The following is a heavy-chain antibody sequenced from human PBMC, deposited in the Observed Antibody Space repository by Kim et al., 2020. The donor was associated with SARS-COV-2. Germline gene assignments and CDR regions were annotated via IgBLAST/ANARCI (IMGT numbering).Heavy chain of an antibody. CDR2: ISGSGGST. V-gene: IGHV3-23*01. CDR3: AKVGLNDYVWGSYRGYRFSYFDY. CDR1: GFTFSSQA. D-gene: IGHD3-16*02. J-gene: IGHJ4*02. Sequence: GGSLRLSCAASGFTFSSQAMSWVRQAPGKGLEWVSAISGSGGSTYYADSVKGRFTISRDNSKNTLYLQMNSLRAEDTAVYYCAKVGLNDYVWGSYRGYRFSYFDYWGQGTLVTVSS.